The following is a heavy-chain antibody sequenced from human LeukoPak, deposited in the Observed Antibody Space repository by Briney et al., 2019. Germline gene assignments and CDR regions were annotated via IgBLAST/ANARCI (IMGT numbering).Heavy chain of an antibody. Sequence: GGSLRLSCAASGFTFSRYAMSWVRQAPGGGLEWVSAISGSGGRTYYADSVKGGFTISRENSKNTLYMQMNSLRADDTAVYYCAKGLIYGSASRVEYWGQGTLVTVSS. CDR1: GFTFSRYA. D-gene: IGHD3-10*01. J-gene: IGHJ4*02. V-gene: IGHV3-23*01. CDR3: AKGLIYGSASRVEY. CDR2: ISGSGGRT.